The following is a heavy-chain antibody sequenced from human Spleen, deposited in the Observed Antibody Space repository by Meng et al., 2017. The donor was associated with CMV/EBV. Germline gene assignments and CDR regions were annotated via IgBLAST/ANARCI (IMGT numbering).Heavy chain of an antibody. V-gene: IGHV3-21*01. CDR1: SFTFTFYG. D-gene: IGHD4-23*01. CDR3: ARNSVAKSLYYYAMDV. J-gene: IGHJ6*02. Sequence: GESLKISCAASSFTFTFYGIHWVRQAPGTGLEWVSSISYTGNYIYYADSVKGRFTISRDNAKYSLYLQMNSLRAEDTAVYYCARNSVAKSLYYYAMDVWGQGTTVTVSS. CDR2: ISYTGNYI.